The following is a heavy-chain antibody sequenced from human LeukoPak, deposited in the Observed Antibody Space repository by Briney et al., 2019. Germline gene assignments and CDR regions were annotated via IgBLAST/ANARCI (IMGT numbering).Heavy chain of an antibody. CDR3: ANLPSYCSSTSCPKYLDY. D-gene: IGHD2-2*01. V-gene: IGHV3-23*01. Sequence: GGSLRLSCAASGFTFSSYAMSWVRQAPGKGLEWVSAISGSGGSTYYADSVKGRFTISRDNSKNTLYLQMNSLRAEDTAVYYCANLPSYCSSTSCPKYLDYWGQGTLVTVSS. CDR2: ISGSGGST. CDR1: GFTFSSYA. J-gene: IGHJ4*02.